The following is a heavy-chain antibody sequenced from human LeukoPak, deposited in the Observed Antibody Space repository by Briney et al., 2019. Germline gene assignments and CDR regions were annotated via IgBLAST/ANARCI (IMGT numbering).Heavy chain of an antibody. CDR3: ARDQARYDYIWGSYRLDAFDI. J-gene: IGHJ3*02. D-gene: IGHD3-16*02. CDR1: GFTFSSYS. V-gene: IGHV3-48*02. Sequence: GGSLRLSCAASGFTFSSYSMNWVRQAPGKGLEWVSYISSSSSTIYYADSVKGRFTISRDNAKNSLYLQMNSPRDEDTAVYYCARDQARYDYIWGSYRLDAFDIWGQGTMVTVSS. CDR2: ISSSSSTI.